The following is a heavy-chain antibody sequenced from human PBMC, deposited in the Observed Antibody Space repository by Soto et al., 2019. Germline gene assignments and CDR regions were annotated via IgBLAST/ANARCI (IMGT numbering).Heavy chain of an antibody. D-gene: IGHD1-26*01. CDR3: AKDLRPDGRYDLDY. V-gene: IGHV3-23*01. Sequence: EVQLLESGGGLAQPGGSLRLSCAASGFIFRTYAMNWVRQAPGNGLEWVSVMVGDGSSSDYADSVRGRFTISRDNSKNTLYLQMNNLRAEDTAVYYCAKDLRPDGRYDLDYWGQGTLVTVSS. J-gene: IGHJ4*02. CDR1: GFIFRTYA. CDR2: MVGDGSSS.